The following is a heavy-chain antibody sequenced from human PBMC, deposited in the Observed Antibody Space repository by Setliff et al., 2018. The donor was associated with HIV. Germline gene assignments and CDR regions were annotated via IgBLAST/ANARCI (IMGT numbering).Heavy chain of an antibody. V-gene: IGHV4-34*01. D-gene: IGHD3-10*01. CDR3: ARVEAKIRGATYGMDV. CDR1: GGSFSHYY. Sequence: SETLSLTCAVYGGSFSHYYWNWIRQSPGKGLEWIGEINHSGSTNCNPSLKSRVTISVDRSKNQFSLKLNSVTAADTAVYYCARVEAKIRGATYGMDVWGQGTTVTVSS. J-gene: IGHJ6*02. CDR2: INHSGST.